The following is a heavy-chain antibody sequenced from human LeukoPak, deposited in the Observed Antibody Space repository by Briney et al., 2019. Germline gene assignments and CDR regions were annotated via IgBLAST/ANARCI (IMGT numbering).Heavy chain of an antibody. Sequence: GGSLRLSCAASGFTVSSYAMGWVRQAPGKRLEWVSGVSGGSGSTYYADSVKGRFTISRDNSKNTLYLQMNRLRAEDTAVYYCARDSGHDAFDIWGQGTMVTVSS. V-gene: IGHV3-23*01. CDR2: VSGGSGST. CDR1: GFTVSSYA. CDR3: ARDSGHDAFDI. J-gene: IGHJ3*02.